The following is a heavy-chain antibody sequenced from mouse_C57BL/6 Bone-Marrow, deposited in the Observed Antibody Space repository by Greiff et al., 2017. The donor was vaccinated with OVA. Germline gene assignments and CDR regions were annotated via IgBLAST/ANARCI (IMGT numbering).Heavy chain of an antibody. V-gene: IGHV1-76*01. D-gene: IGHD1-1*01. Sequence: QVQLQQSGAELVRPGASVKLSCKASGYTFTDYYINWVKQRPGQGLEWIARIYPGSGNTNYNEKFKGKATLTVEKSSSTAYMQLSSLTSEDSAVYFGGRNYVRSDYAMDYWGQGTSVTVSS. CDR3: GRNYVRSDYAMDY. CDR2: IYPGSGNT. CDR1: GYTFTDYY. J-gene: IGHJ4*01.